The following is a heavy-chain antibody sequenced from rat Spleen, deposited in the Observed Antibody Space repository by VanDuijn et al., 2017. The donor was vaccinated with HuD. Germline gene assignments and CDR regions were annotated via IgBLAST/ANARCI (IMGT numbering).Heavy chain of an antibody. CDR1: GFIFNNYD. CDR2: ISPSGGGT. V-gene: IGHV5S11*01. D-gene: IGHD4-3*01. CDR3: ARQDTSGYSNWFTY. Sequence: EVQLVESGGGLVQPGGSLQVSCAASGFIFNNYDMAWVRQTPTKGLEWGASISPSGGGTYYRDSVKGRFTVSRDNARSTQYLQMDSLRSEETATYYCARQDTSGYSNWFTYWGQGVMVTVSS. J-gene: IGHJ2*01.